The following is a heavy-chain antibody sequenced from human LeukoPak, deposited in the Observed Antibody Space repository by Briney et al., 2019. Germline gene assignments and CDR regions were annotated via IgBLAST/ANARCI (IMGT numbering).Heavy chain of an antibody. V-gene: IGHV3-33*01. CDR3: ARDGLPVGAQENDAFDI. CDR2: IWYDGSNK. J-gene: IGHJ3*02. D-gene: IGHD1-26*01. Sequence: PGGSLRLSCAASGFTFSSYGMHWVRQAPGKGLEWVAVIWYDGSNKYYADSVKGRFTISRDNSKNTLYLQMNSLRAEDTAVYYCARDGLPVGAQENDAFDIWGQGTMVTVSS. CDR1: GFTFSSYG.